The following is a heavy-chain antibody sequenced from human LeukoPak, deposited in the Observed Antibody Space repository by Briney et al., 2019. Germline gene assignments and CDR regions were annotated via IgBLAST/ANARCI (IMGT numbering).Heavy chain of an antibody. CDR3: ARNGDFDY. Sequence: TTSETLSLTCTVSGGSISSGNYYWSWIRQPPGKGLEWIGYIDYSGSTYYNPSLKSRVTISADTSKTQFSLNLSSVTAADTAVYYCARNGDFDYWGQGTLVTVSS. J-gene: IGHJ4*02. CDR2: IDYSGST. D-gene: IGHD4-17*01. V-gene: IGHV4-30-4*01. CDR1: GGSISSGNYY.